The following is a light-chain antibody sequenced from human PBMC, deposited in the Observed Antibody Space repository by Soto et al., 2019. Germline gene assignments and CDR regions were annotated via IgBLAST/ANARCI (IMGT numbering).Light chain of an antibody. Sequence: DIQMTQSPSSLSASVGDRVTITCRSSQAIDQSEAWYQQKPGQVPKLLIYAASTLHSGVPSRFSGSGSGTHFTLTITGLQPEDVATFFCQEHNGDLPVAFGPGTTVDV. CDR2: AAS. V-gene: IGKV1-27*01. J-gene: IGKJ3*01. CDR3: QEHNGDLPVA. CDR1: QAIDQS.